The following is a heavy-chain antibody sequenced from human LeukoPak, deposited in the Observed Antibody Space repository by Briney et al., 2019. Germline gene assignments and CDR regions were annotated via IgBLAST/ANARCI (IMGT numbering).Heavy chain of an antibody. D-gene: IGHD6-19*01. CDR2: INSDGRIT. V-gene: IGHV3-74*01. CDR3: GREWGRSGWTDN. J-gene: IGHJ4*02. CDR1: GXXXXSYW. Sequence: CAXXGXXXXSYWMHWVRHAPGKGLVWVSRINSDGRITDYADSVKGRFTISRDNANNTVYLQMNSLRADDTAVYYCGREWGRSGWTDNWGQGTLVTVSS.